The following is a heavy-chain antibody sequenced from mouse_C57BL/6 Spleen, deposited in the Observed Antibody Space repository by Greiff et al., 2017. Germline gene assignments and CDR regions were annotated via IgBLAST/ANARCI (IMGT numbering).Heavy chain of an antibody. CDR2: IYPGSGNT. Sequence: VKLVESGAELVRPGASVKLSCKASGYTFTDYYINWVKQRPGQGLEWIARIYPGSGNTYYTEKFKGKATLTAEKSSSTAYMQLSSLTSEDSAVYFCARRDGSSLYYYAMDDWGQGTSVTVSS. V-gene: IGHV1-76*01. J-gene: IGHJ4*01. D-gene: IGHD1-1*01. CDR1: GYTFTDYY. CDR3: ARRDGSSLYYYAMDD.